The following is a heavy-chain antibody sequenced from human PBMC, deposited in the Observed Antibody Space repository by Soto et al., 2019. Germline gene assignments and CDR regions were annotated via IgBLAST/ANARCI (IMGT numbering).Heavy chain of an antibody. J-gene: IGHJ4*02. D-gene: IGHD3-3*01. CDR1: GGSISSSSYY. Sequence: QLQLQESGPGLVKPSQTLSLTCTVSGGSISSSSYYWGWIRQPPGKGLEWIGSIYYSGSTYYNPSLQGRVTLSVDTSKNQFSLQLSFVTAADTAVYYCAASYFDFWSGYYSPFGYWGQGTLVTVSS. CDR2: IYYSGST. CDR3: AASYFDFWSGYYSPFGY. V-gene: IGHV4-39*01.